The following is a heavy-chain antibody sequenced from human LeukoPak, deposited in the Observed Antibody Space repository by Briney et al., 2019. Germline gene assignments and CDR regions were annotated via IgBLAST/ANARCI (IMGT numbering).Heavy chain of an antibody. Sequence: GGSLRLSCAASGFTFSSYAMSWVRQAPGKGLEWVSAISGSGGSTYYADSVKGRFTISRDNSKNTLYLQMDSLRAEDTAVYYCAKGWSRQQLVQDYWGQGTLVTVSS. J-gene: IGHJ4*02. V-gene: IGHV3-23*01. CDR3: AKGWSRQQLVQDY. CDR2: ISGSGGST. CDR1: GFTFSSYA. D-gene: IGHD6-13*01.